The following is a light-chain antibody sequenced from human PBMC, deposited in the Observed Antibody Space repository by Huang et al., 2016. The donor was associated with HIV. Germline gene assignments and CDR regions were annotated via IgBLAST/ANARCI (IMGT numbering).Light chain of an antibody. CDR2: EGS. CDR3: MQSGHLPFT. Sequence: EILLTQSPLSLSVSPGHPASISCKSTQSLLQSDGKTFLYWFLQSPGQPPQLLIYEGSNRFSGVPDRVSGSGSATDFTLTIRRVEAEDVGVYYCMQSGHLPFTFGPGTKVEI. CDR1: QSLLQSDGKTF. J-gene: IGKJ3*01. V-gene: IGKV2D-29*01.